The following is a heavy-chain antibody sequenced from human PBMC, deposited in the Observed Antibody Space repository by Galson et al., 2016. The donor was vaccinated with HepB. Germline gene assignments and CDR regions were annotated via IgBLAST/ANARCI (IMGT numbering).Heavy chain of an antibody. V-gene: IGHV4-34*01. J-gene: IGHJ5*02. CDR3: ARRPWAARGWFDP. Sequence: SETLSLTCAVSGGSFSAYYWSWIRQPPGKGLEWIGEINHNGGSTYNPSLKSRVTISVDTSKNQFSLKLSSVTAADTAVYYCARRPWAARGWFDPWGQGTLVTVSS. D-gene: IGHD6-6*01. CDR1: GGSFSAYY. CDR2: INHNGGS.